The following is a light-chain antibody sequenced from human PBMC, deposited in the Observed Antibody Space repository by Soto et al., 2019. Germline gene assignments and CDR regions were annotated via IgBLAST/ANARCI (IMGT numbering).Light chain of an antibody. CDR1: QNITSY. Sequence: DIQMTQSPSSLSAFIGDRVTIXXRSSQNITSYLNWYQQKPGKAPKLXXYAVSSLQSGVPSRFSGSGSGTAFTLTISSLQPEDFAIYYCQQSYSTPPITFGQGTRLEIK. J-gene: IGKJ5*01. CDR3: QQSYSTPPIT. CDR2: AVS. V-gene: IGKV1-39*01.